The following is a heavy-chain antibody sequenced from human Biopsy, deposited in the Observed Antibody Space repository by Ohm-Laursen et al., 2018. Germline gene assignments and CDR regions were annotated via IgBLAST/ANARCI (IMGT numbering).Heavy chain of an antibody. V-gene: IGHV4-59*01. D-gene: IGHD3-3*01. CDR3: ARTPRDSFWSGSYKRGLWFDP. CDR1: GDSISSYY. J-gene: IGHJ5*02. Sequence: GTLSLTCSVSGDSISSYYWTWIRQPPGKGLEWIGHVYNSSITNYNPSLKSRVTISKDTSKNQFSLQVNSVTAADTAVYYCARTPRDSFWSGSYKRGLWFDPWGQGTLVIVSS. CDR2: VYNSSIT.